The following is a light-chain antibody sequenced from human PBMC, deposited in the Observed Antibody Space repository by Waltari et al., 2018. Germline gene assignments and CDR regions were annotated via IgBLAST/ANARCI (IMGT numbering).Light chain of an antibody. J-gene: IGKJ2*01. Sequence: IALTQSPGTLSSSPGARATLSCRSSQSVSSNYLAWYQQKPGQAPRLLIYGASSRATGISDRFSGSGSGTDFTLTISRLEAEDFAVYYCHQYHSTPYTFGQGTNLEIK. CDR2: GAS. CDR1: QSVSSNY. V-gene: IGKV3-20*01. CDR3: HQYHSTPYT.